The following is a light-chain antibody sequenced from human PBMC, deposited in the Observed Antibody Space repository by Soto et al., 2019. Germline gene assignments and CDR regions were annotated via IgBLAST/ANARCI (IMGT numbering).Light chain of an antibody. CDR3: QHCNSYSES. V-gene: IGKV1-5*03. CDR2: KAS. Sequence: DIQMTQSPSTLSGSVGDRVTITCRASQTISSWLAWYQQKPGKAPKLLIYKASTLKSGVPSRFSGSGSGTEFPLTISSLQPDDFATYYCQHCNSYSESFGPGTKVELK. J-gene: IGKJ1*01. CDR1: QTISSW.